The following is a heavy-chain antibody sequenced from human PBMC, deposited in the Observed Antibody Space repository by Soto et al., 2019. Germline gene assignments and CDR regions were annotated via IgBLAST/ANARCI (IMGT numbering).Heavy chain of an antibody. CDR3: ARDKYCRCGYCYSEGAFDI. D-gene: IGHD2-15*01. J-gene: IGHJ3*02. Sequence: SETLSLTCTVSGGSVSRGIYYWSWMRQPPGKGLEWIGYIYYSGNTNYNPSLKSRVTISVDTSKNQFSLKLSSVTAADTAVYYCARDKYCRCGYCYSEGAFDIWGQGTMVTASS. CDR1: GGSVSRGIYY. CDR2: IYYSGNT. V-gene: IGHV4-61*01.